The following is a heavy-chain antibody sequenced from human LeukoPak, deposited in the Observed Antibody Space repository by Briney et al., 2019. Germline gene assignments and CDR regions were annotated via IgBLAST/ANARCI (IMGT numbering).Heavy chain of an antibody. CDR3: AIRPLGYCSSTSCPKFDY. V-gene: IGHV3-30*04. D-gene: IGHD2-2*01. Sequence: GGPLRLSCAASGFTFSSYAMHWVRQAPGKGLEWVAVISYDGSNKYYADSVKGRFTISRDNSKNTLYLQMNSLRAEDTAVYYCAIRPLGYCSSTSCPKFDYWGQGTLVTVSS. J-gene: IGHJ4*02. CDR2: ISYDGSNK. CDR1: GFTFSSYA.